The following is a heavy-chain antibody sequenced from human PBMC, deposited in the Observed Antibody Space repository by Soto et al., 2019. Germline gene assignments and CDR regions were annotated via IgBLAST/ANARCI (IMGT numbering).Heavy chain of an antibody. J-gene: IGHJ6*02. CDR3: ASHTYYDYWNGYFSGLDV. CDR1: GFTFSSYG. V-gene: IGHV3-30*03. CDR2: ISYDGSEK. Sequence: PGGSLRLSCAVSGFTFSSYGMHWVRQAPVKGLEWVAFISYDGSEKYYADSVKGRFTISRDNSKNTLYLQMNSLRAEDTAVFYCASHTYYDYWNGYFSGLDVWGQGTTVTVSS. D-gene: IGHD3-3*01.